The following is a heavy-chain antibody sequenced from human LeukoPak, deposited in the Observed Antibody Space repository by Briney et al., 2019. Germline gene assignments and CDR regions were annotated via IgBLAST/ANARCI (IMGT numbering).Heavy chain of an antibody. J-gene: IGHJ5*02. D-gene: IGHD3-10*01. CDR1: GGSISSYY. V-gene: IGHV4-4*07. CDR3: AREPVRASMFDP. Sequence: TSETLSLTCTVSGGSISSYYWSWIRQPAPKGLAVIGRIYTSGSTNYNPSLKSRVTMSVDTSKNQFSLKLSSVTAADTAVYYCAREPVRASMFDPWGQGTLVTVSS. CDR2: IYTSGST.